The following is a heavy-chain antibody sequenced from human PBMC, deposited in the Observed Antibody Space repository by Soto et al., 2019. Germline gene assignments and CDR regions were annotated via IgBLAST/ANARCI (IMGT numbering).Heavy chain of an antibody. V-gene: IGHV1-69*13. D-gene: IGHD6-19*01. CDR2: IIPIFGTA. J-gene: IGHJ4*02. CDR1: GGTCSSYA. CDR3: ARVAGLVAVAGHLDY. Sequence: AVKVSCKASGGTCSSYAISWGRQAPGQGLEWMGGIIPIFGTANYAQKFQGRVTITADESTSTAYMELSSLRSEDTAVYYCARVAGLVAVAGHLDYWGQGTLVTVSS.